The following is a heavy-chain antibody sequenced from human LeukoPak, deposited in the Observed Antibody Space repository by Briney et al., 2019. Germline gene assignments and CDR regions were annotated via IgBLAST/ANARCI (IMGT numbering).Heavy chain of an antibody. Sequence: SETLSLTCAVYGGSFSGYYWSWIRQPPGKGLEWIGEINHSGSTNYNPSLKSRVTISVDTSKNQFSLKLSSVTAADTAVYYCAGASVLLSADYWGQGTLVTVSS. V-gene: IGHV4-34*01. CDR3: AGASVLLSADY. J-gene: IGHJ4*02. CDR2: INHSGST. CDR1: GGSFSGYY. D-gene: IGHD3-16*01.